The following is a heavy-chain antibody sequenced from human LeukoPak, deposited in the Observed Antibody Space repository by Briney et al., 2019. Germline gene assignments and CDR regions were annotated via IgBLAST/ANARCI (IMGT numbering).Heavy chain of an antibody. CDR1: GGSFSGYY. D-gene: IGHD3-16*02. V-gene: IGHV4-34*01. Sequence: SETLSLTCAVYGGSFSGYYWSWVRQPPGKGLERIGEINHSGGTNYNPSLKSRVTISVDTSKNQFSLKLSSVTAADTAVYYCASAFSGSYRIDYWGQGTLVTVSS. CDR3: ASAFSGSYRIDY. CDR2: INHSGGT. J-gene: IGHJ4*02.